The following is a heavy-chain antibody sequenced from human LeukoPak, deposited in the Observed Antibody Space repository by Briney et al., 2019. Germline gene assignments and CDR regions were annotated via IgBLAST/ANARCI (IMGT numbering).Heavy chain of an antibody. D-gene: IGHD5-12*01. J-gene: IGHJ6*03. Sequence: SETLSLTCTVSGGSISSSGYYWGWIRQPPGKGPEWIGRIYHSGSTSYNPSLKSRVTTSVDTSKNQFSLKVSSVTAADTAVYYCARRATHYYYMDVWGKGTTVTVSS. CDR2: IYHSGST. CDR3: ARRATHYYYMDV. CDR1: GGSISSSGYY. V-gene: IGHV4-39*01.